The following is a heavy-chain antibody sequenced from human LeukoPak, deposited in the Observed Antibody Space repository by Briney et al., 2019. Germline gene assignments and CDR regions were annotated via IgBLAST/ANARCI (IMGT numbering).Heavy chain of an antibody. CDR3: ARGKSITIFGVVIPENYYYYYMDV. Sequence: SXSTNYNPSLKSRVTMSVDTSKNQFSLKLSSVTAADTAVYYCARGKSITIFGVVIPENYYYYYMDVWGKGTTVTVSS. D-gene: IGHD3-3*01. J-gene: IGHJ6*03. CDR2: SXST. V-gene: IGHV4-4*07.